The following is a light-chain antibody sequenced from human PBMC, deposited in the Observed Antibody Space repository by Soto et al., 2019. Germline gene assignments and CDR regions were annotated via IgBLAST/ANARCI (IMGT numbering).Light chain of an antibody. V-gene: IGKV3-15*01. Sequence: EIVMTQSPATLSVSPGERATLSCRASQSVSSNLAWYQQKPGHAPRLLIYGASTRATGIPARLSGSGPGTEFTLTISSRQSEDFAVYYCQQYNNWPPWTFGQGTKVEIK. J-gene: IGKJ1*01. CDR3: QQYNNWPPWT. CDR1: QSVSSN. CDR2: GAS.